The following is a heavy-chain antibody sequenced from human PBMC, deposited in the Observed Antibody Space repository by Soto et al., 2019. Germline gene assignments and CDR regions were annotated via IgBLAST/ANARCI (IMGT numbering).Heavy chain of an antibody. CDR2: IKSKTDGGTT. V-gene: IGHV3-15*01. D-gene: IGHD3-10*01. CDR3: TTDSSTEWFGEFDY. Sequence: EVQLVESGGGLVKPGGSLRHSCAASGFTFSNAWMSWVRQAPGKGLEWVGRIKSKTDGGTTDYAAPVKGRFTISRDDSKNTLYLQMNSLKTEDTAVYYCTTDSSTEWFGEFDYWGQGTLVTVSS. CDR1: GFTFSNAW. J-gene: IGHJ4*02.